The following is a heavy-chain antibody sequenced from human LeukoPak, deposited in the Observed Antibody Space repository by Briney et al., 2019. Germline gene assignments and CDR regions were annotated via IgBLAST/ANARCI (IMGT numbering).Heavy chain of an antibody. V-gene: IGHV3-23*01. CDR1: GFTFSNYG. J-gene: IGHJ4*02. Sequence: PGGSLRLSCAASGFTFSNYGMSWVRQAPGKGLEWVSAIGGSGGNTYYADSVKGRFTISRDNAKNSLYLQMNSLRAEDTAVYYCARVLHKRNYDSTTYYGYWGQGTLVTVSS. D-gene: IGHD3-22*01. CDR3: ARVLHKRNYDSTTYYGY. CDR2: IGGSGGNT.